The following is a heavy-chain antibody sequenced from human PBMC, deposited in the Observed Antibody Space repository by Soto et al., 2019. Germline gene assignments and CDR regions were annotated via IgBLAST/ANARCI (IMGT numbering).Heavy chain of an antibody. CDR3: AHVPIYCSGGSCYQYYYGMDV. D-gene: IGHD2-15*01. CDR2: IYWDDDK. CDR1: GFSLSNSGVC. V-gene: IGHV2-5*02. Sequence: QITLKESGPTLVKPTQTLTLTCTFSGFSLSNSGVCVGWIRQSPGKDLEWLALIYWDDDKRYSPSLKSRLTITKDTSKTQVVLTMTNMDPVDTATYYGAHVPIYCSGGSCYQYYYGMDVWGQGTTVTVSS. J-gene: IGHJ6*02.